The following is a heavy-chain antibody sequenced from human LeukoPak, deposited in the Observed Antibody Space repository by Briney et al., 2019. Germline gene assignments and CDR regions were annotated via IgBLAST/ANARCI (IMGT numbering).Heavy chain of an antibody. V-gene: IGHV4-59*01. CDR3: ARVGVVVPAAISPPGAFDI. CDR1: GGSISSYY. D-gene: IGHD2-2*01. J-gene: IGHJ3*02. CDR2: IYYSGST. Sequence: ETLSPTCTVSGGSISSYYWSWIRQPPGKGLEWIGYIYYSGSTNYNPSLKSRVTISVDTSKNQFSLKLSSVTAADTAVYYCARVGVVVPAAISPPGAFDIWGQGTMVTVSS.